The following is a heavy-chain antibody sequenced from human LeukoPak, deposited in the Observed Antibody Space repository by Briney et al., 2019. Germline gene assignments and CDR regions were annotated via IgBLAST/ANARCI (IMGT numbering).Heavy chain of an antibody. CDR1: GFTFSSYG. Sequence: PGGTLRLSCAASGFTFSSYGMNWVRQAPGKGLEWVSSISSSSSYIYYADSVKGRFTISRDNAKNSLYLQMNSLRAEDTAVYYCARDRGGYSYGPIDYWGQGTLVTVSS. J-gene: IGHJ4*02. CDR3: ARDRGGYSYGPIDY. V-gene: IGHV3-21*01. CDR2: ISSSSSYI. D-gene: IGHD5-18*01.